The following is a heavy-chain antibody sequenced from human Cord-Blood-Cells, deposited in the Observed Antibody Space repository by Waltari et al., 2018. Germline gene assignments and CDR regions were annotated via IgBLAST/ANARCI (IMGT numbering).Heavy chain of an antibody. D-gene: IGHD2-8*01. J-gene: IGHJ5*02. Sequence: QLQLQESGPGLVKPSETLSLTCTVSGGSISRSSYYSGWIRQPPGKGLEWIGSIYYSGSTYYNPSLKSRVTISVDTSKNQFSLKLSSVTAADTAVYYCARRLQYMYVPYNWFDPWGQGTLVTVSS. V-gene: IGHV4-39*01. CDR3: ARRLQYMYVPYNWFDP. CDR2: IYYSGST. CDR1: GGSISRSSYY.